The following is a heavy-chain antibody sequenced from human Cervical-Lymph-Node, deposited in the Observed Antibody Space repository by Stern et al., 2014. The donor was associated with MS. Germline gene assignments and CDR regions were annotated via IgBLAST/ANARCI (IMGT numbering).Heavy chain of an antibody. J-gene: IGHJ3*02. CDR3: AGRYCSGGNCYLAFDI. CDR2: IIAGNENT. Sequence: VQLLESGAEVKKPGASVKVSCKASGHTFSTYTMHWLRQAPGQRLEWMGWIIAGNENTKYSQKFQGRVSITRDTSASTAYMELSSLRSDDTAVYYCAGRYCSGGNCYLAFDIWGQGTMVTVSS. CDR1: GHTFSTYT. V-gene: IGHV1-3*01. D-gene: IGHD2-15*01.